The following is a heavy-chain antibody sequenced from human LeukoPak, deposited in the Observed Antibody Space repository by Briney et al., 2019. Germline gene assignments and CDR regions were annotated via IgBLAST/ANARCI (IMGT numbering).Heavy chain of an antibody. CDR3: ARVASDSSGWYHFDY. CDR2: IYSGGNT. CDR1: GFTINDNY. V-gene: IGHV3-53*01. D-gene: IGHD6-19*01. Sequence: GGSLRLSCAASGFTINDNYMGWVRQSPGRGLEWLSVIYSGGNTYYADSVKGRFIISRDSSKNTLYLQMNSLRAEDTAVYYCARVASDSSGWYHFDYWGQGTLVTVSS. J-gene: IGHJ4*02.